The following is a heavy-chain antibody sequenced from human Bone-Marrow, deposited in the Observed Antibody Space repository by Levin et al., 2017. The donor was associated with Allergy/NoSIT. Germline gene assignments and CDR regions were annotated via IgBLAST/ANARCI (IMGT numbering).Heavy chain of an antibody. V-gene: IGHV3-30*18. CDR1: GFSLSSYA. J-gene: IGHJ6*02. Sequence: GGSLRLSCAASGFSLSSYAMHWVRQAPGKGLEWLAFISADGSIEYYADSVKGRFTISRDNSENALYLQMNRLRTEDTAVYYCAKGLRPYYWKFGMDVWGQGTTVTVSS. CDR2: ISADGSIE. CDR3: AKGLRPYYWKFGMDV. D-gene: IGHD5/OR15-5a*01.